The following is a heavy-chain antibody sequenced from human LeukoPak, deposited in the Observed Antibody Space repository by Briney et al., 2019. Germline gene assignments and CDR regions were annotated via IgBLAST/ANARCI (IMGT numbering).Heavy chain of an antibody. CDR2: IYPADSDT. V-gene: IGHV5-51*01. CDR3: ARLTYYYDSGDYGTRTPPDS. Sequence: GESLKISCKGSGYSFTSYWIGWVRQMPGKGLEWVGIIYPADSDTRYSPSFQGQVTISADKSISTAYLQWSSLKASDTAMYYCARLTYYYDSGDYGTRTPPDSWGQGTLVTVSS. D-gene: IGHD3-22*01. J-gene: IGHJ4*02. CDR1: GYSFTSYW.